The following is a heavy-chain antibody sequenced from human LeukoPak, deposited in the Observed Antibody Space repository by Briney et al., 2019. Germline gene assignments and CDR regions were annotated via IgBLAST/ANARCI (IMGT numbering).Heavy chain of an antibody. J-gene: IGHJ4*02. CDR1: GYTFTGYY. D-gene: IGHD2-2*01. CDR3: ARDIPSSSKFDY. Sequence: ASVKVSCRASGYTFTGYYMHWVRQAPGQGLEWMGWINPNSGGTNYAQKFQGRVTMTRDTSISTAYMELSRLRSDDTAVYYCARDIPSSSKFDYWGQGTLVTVSS. V-gene: IGHV1-2*02. CDR2: INPNSGGT.